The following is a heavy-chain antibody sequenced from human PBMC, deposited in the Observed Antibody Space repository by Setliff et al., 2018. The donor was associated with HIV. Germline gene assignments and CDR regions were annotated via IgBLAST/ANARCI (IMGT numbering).Heavy chain of an antibody. CDR2: MSYDGNNK. J-gene: IGHJ4*02. D-gene: IGHD6-19*01. CDR3: ARARGEGGSGWYGYYFDY. CDR1: GFIFSSYA. Sequence: QSGGSLRLSCAASGFIFSSYAMHWVRQAPGKGREWVAVMSYDGNNKYYADSVKGRFTISRGNSKNTLFLQMNSLRPEDTAVYYCARARGEGGSGWYGYYFDYWGQGTLVTVSS. V-gene: IGHV3-30*01.